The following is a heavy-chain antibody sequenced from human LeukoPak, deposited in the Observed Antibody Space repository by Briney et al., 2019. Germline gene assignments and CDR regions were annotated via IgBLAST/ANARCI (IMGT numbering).Heavy chain of an antibody. CDR1: GFTFSSYA. D-gene: IGHD3-10*01. CDR3: ARAQINYYYGLDAFDI. V-gene: IGHV3-23*01. Sequence: GGSLRLSCAASGFTFSSYAMSWVRQAPGKGLEWVSDISGSGGSADYAQSVKGRFTISRDNSKNTLYLQMNSLRAEDTAVYYCARAQINYYYGLDAFDIWGQGTMVTVSS. J-gene: IGHJ3*02. CDR2: ISGSGGSA.